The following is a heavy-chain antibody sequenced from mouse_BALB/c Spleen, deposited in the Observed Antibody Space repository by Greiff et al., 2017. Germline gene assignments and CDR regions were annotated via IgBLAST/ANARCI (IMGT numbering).Heavy chain of an antibody. CDR2: INSNGGST. V-gene: IGHV5-6-2*01. Sequence: EVKLMESGGGLVKLGGSLKLSCAASGFTFSSYYMSWVRQTPEKRLELVAAINSNGGSTYYPDTVKGRFTISRDNAKNTLYLQMSSLKSEDTALYYCARACYGSSYGYFDVWGAGTTVTVSS. CDR3: ARACYGSSYGYFDV. CDR1: GFTFSSYY. J-gene: IGHJ1*01. D-gene: IGHD1-1*01.